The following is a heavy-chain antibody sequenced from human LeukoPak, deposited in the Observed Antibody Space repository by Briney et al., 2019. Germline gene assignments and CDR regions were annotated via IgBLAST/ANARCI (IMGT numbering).Heavy chain of an antibody. CDR2: IYYSGST. CDR1: GGSISSYY. J-gene: IGHJ6*02. V-gene: IGHV4-59*01. Sequence: SETLSLTCTVSGGSISSYYWSWIRQPPGKGLEWIGYIYYSGSTNYNPSLKSRVTISVDTSKNQFSLKLSSVTAADTAVYYCARGLTTYYYYYGMDVWGQGTTVTVSS. D-gene: IGHD4/OR15-4a*01. CDR3: ARGLTTYYYYYGMDV.